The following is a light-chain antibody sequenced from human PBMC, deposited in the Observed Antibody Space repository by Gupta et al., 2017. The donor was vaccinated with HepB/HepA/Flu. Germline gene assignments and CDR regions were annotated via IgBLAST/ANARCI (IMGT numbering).Light chain of an antibody. J-gene: IGLJ3*02. CDR2: SDN. V-gene: IGLV1-44*01. Sequence: QSILTQPPSASGTPGQRLTISCSGISSNIGTNPVDWFQQFPGTAPKLLIYSDNLRPSGVPDRFSGSKSGTSASLAISGLQSEDEADYYCEAWDDNLNGWVFGGGTKLTVL. CDR1: SSNIGTNP. CDR3: EAWDDNLNGWV.